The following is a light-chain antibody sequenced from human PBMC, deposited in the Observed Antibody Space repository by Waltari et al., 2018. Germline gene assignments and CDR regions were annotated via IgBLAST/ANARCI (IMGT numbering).Light chain of an antibody. CDR1: QSISTY. V-gene: IGKV1-39*01. CDR2: AES. CDR3: QQTYNSPPWT. J-gene: IGKJ1*01. Sequence: DIQMTQSPSSLSASVGDRVTINCRASQSISTYLNWYQQKPGKAPKLLIIAESSLQSGVPSRFSGSGSGTDFTLTIRSLQPEDFATYYCQQTYNSPPWTFGQGTKVEIK.